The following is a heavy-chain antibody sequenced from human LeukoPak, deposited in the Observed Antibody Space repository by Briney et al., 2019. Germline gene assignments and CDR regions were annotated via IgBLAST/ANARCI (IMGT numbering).Heavy chain of an antibody. Sequence: GRSLRLSCAASGFNFSSYGMLWLGPGPGKGLEGVANVWSDGSDKIYADSVKGRFTIYRDNSKNMLYLHMSSLRAEDTAVYYCAKEDRSGYFNYWGQRTLVTASS. V-gene: IGHV3-33*06. CDR3: AKEDRSGYFNY. CDR1: GFNFSSYG. J-gene: IGHJ4*02. D-gene: IGHD3-22*01. CDR2: VWSDGSDK.